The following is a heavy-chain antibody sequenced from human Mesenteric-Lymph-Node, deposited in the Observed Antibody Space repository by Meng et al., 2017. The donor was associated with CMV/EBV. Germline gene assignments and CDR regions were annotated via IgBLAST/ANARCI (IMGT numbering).Heavy chain of an antibody. V-gene: IGHV1-18*04. CDR3: ARDGGIAAAGTRYYGMDV. J-gene: IGHJ6*02. CDR1: GYPFTGYY. CDR2: ISAYNGNT. Sequence: ASVKVSCKASGYPFTGYYIHWVRQAPGQGLEWMGWISAYNGNTNYAQKLQGRVTMTTDTSTSTAYMELRSLRSDDTAVYYCARDGGIAAAGTRYYGMDVWGQGTTVTVSS. D-gene: IGHD6-13*01.